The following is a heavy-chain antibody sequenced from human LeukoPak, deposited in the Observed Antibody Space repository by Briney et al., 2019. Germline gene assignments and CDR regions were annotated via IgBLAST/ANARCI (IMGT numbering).Heavy chain of an antibody. J-gene: IGHJ4*02. CDR1: GGTFSSYA. V-gene: IGHV1-69*06. D-gene: IGHD3-22*01. Sequence: SVKVSCKASGGTFSSYAISWVRQAPGQGLEWMGGIIPIFGTANHARKFQGRVTITADKSTSTAYMELSSLRSEDTAVYYCARDIAHYYDSSGYYYHAGYWGQGTLVTVSS. CDR3: ARDIAHYYDSSGYYYHAGY. CDR2: IIPIFGTA.